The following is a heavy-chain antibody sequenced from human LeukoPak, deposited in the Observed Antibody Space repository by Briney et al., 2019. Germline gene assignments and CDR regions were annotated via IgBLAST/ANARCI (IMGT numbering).Heavy chain of an antibody. CDR2: ISSSSSYI. CDR3: ASTVNGGTYYYGMDV. J-gene: IGHJ6*02. Sequence: KSGGSLRLSCAASGFTFSSYSMNWVRQAPGEGLEWVSSISSSSSYIYYADSVKGRFTISRDNAKNSLYLQMNSLRAEDTAVYYCASTVNGGTYYYGMDVWGQGTTVTVSS. V-gene: IGHV3-21*01. CDR1: GFTFSSYS. D-gene: IGHD2-8*01.